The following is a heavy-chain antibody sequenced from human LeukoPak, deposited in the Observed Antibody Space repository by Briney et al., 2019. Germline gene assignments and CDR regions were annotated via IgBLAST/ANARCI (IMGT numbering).Heavy chain of an antibody. Sequence: QPGGSLRLSCAASGFTFSSHAMSWGRQTPGKGLEWVSAISDSGDYTYYADSVKGRFAISRDNSKSTLYLQMNSLRAEDTAIYYCAKFHYDSSGPYNYFDTWGQGTLVTVSS. V-gene: IGHV3-23*01. CDR3: AKFHYDSSGPYNYFDT. CDR2: ISDSGDYT. D-gene: IGHD3-22*01. CDR1: GFTFSSHA. J-gene: IGHJ5*02.